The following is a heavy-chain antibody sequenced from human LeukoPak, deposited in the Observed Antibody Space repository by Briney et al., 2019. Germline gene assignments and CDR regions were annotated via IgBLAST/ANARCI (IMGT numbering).Heavy chain of an antibody. CDR3: ATGGGYSGYRRYYYMDV. J-gene: IGHJ6*03. CDR2: IIAYNGNT. V-gene: IGHV1-18*01. CDR1: GYTFTSYG. D-gene: IGHD5-12*01. Sequence: ASVKVSCKASGYTFTSYGMSWVRQAPGQGLEWMGWIIAYNGNTNYAQNLQGRVTMTTDTSTSTAYMELRSLRSDDTAVYYGATGGGYSGYRRYYYMDVWGKGTTVTVSS.